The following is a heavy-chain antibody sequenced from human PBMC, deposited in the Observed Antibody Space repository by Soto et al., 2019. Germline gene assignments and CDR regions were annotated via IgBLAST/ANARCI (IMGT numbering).Heavy chain of an antibody. Sequence: GGSLRLSCAASGFTFSNAWMNWVRQAPGKGLEWVGRIKSKTDSGTTDYAAPVKGRFTISRDDSKNTLYLQMNSLKTEDTAVYYCTIGGSGWYYYYYGMDVWGQGTTVTVSS. CDR3: TIGGSGWYYYYYGMDV. J-gene: IGHJ6*02. CDR1: GFTFSNAW. D-gene: IGHD3-22*01. CDR2: IKSKTDSGTT. V-gene: IGHV3-15*07.